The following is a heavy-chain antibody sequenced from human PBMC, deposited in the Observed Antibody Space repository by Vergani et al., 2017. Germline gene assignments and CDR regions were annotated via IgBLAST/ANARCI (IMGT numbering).Heavy chain of an antibody. D-gene: IGHD2-2*01. CDR3: ARGGSSRGYCSSTSCSKTTNWFDP. CDR1: GYTFTSYA. J-gene: IGHJ5*02. CDR2: INTNTGNP. Sequence: QVQLVQSGSELKKPGASVKVSCKASGYTFTSYAMNWVRQAPGQGLEWMGWINTNTGNPTYAQGFTGRFVFSLDTSVSTAYLQISSLKAEDTAVYYCARGGSSRGYCSSTSCSKTTNWFDPWGQGTLVTVSS. V-gene: IGHV7-4-1*02.